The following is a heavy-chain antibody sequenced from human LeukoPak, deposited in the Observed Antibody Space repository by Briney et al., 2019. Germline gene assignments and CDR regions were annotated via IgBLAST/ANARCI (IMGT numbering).Heavy chain of an antibody. CDR3: ASLTTVTQGYFDS. CDR2: INHSGSI. CDR1: GGSFSGYY. Sequence: SETLSLTCAVYGGSFSGYYWSWIRQPPGKGLEWIGEINHSGSINYNPSLKSRATISVDTSKNQFSLKLSSVTATDTAVYYCASLTTVTQGYFDSWGQGTLVTVSS. D-gene: IGHD4-17*01. V-gene: IGHV4-34*01. J-gene: IGHJ4*02.